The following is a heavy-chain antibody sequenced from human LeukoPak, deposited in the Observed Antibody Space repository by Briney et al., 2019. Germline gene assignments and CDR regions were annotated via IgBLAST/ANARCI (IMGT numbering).Heavy chain of an antibody. CDR2: IRSKAYGGTT. CDR1: GFTFDDYA. D-gene: IGHD3-9*01. J-gene: IGHJ4*02. CDR3: TRVIGGYDILTGYSLY. V-gene: IGHV3-49*04. Sequence: PGRSLRLSCAASGFTFDDYAMHWVRQAPGKGLEWVGFIRSKAYGGTTEYAASVRGRFTISRDDSKSIAYLQMNSLKTEDTAVYYCTRVIGGYDILTGYSLYWGQGTLVTVSS.